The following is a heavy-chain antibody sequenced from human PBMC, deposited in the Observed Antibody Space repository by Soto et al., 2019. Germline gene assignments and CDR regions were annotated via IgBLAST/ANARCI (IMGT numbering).Heavy chain of an antibody. D-gene: IGHD2-2*01. J-gene: IGHJ4*02. CDR1: GYTFTSYG. CDR2: ISAYNGNT. Sequence: QVQLVQSGAEVKKPGASVKVSCKASGYTFTSYGISWVRQAPGQGLEWMGWISAYNGNTNYAQKLQGGVTMTTDTSTSTAYMELRSLRSDDTAVYYCARAMIVVVPAAIPIDYWGQGTLVTFSS. V-gene: IGHV1-18*01. CDR3: ARAMIVVVPAAIPIDY.